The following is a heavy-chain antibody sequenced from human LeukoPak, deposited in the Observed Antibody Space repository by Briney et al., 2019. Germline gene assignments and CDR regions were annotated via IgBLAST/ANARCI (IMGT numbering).Heavy chain of an antibody. CDR3: ASLYYYDSSGYQSFDY. J-gene: IGHJ4*02. CDR1: GYTFTGYY. CDR2: INPNSGGT. Sequence: SVEVSFKASGYTFTGYYMHWVRQAPGQGLEWMGWINPNSGGTNYAQKFQGRVTMTRDTSISTAYMELSRLRSDDTAVYYCASLYYYDSSGYQSFDYWGQGTLVTVSS. V-gene: IGHV1-2*02. D-gene: IGHD3-22*01.